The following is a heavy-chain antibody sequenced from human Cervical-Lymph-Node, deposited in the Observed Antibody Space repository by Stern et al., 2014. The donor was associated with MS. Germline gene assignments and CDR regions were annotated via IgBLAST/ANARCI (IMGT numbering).Heavy chain of an antibody. D-gene: IGHD3-16*01. J-gene: IGHJ6*02. CDR3: ARRRSLLGPYAMDV. V-gene: IGHV3-33*01. CDR1: GFTFENYG. CDR2: IWYDGSEE. Sequence: VQLVESGGGVVQPGRSLRLSCAASGFTFENYGMHWVRQAPGKGLEWVALIWYDGSEEYYADSVKGRFTISRDNVKNTLYLRMNSLRAEDTAVYYCARRRSLLGPYAMDVWDQGTTVIVSS.